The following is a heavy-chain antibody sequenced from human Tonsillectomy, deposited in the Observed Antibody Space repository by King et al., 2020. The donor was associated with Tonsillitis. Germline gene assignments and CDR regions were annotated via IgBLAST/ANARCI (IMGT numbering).Heavy chain of an antibody. J-gene: IGHJ4*02. CDR2: INSDGSTT. CDR3: ARVSPLWCGEFPRDY. Sequence: VQLVESGGGLVQPGGSLRLSCAASGFTFSSYWMHWVRQAPGKGLVWVSRINSDGSTTSYADSVKGRFTISRDNAKNTLYLQMNSLRADDTAVYYWARVSPLWCGEFPRDYWGQGTLVTVSS. CDR1: GFTFSSYW. D-gene: IGHD3-10*01. V-gene: IGHV3-74*01.